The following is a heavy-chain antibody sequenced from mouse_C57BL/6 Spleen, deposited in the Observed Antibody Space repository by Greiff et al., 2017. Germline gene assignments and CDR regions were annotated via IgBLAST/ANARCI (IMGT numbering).Heavy chain of an antibody. CDR2: IDPENGDT. Sequence: VQLQQSGAELVRPGASVKLSCTASGFNIKDDYMHWVKQRPEQGLEWIGWIDPENGDTEYASKFQGKATITVDTSSNTAYLQLSSLTSEDTAVYYCTSSSSDDWDFGVWGTGTTVTVAS. CDR1: GFNIKDDY. D-gene: IGHD1-1*01. V-gene: IGHV14-4*01. CDR3: TSSSSDDWDFGV. J-gene: IGHJ1*03.